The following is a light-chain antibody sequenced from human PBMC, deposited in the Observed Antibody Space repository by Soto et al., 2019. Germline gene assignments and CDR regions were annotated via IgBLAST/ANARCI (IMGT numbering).Light chain of an antibody. Sequence: DIQMTQSPSTLSASMGDRVTVTCRASQSISSWLAWYQQKPGKAPKLLIYKASSLESGVPSRFSGSGSGTEFTLTISSLQPDDFATYFCQQYNDYSPTFGQGTKLEIK. J-gene: IGKJ2*01. CDR3: QQYNDYSPT. CDR2: KAS. V-gene: IGKV1-5*03. CDR1: QSISSW.